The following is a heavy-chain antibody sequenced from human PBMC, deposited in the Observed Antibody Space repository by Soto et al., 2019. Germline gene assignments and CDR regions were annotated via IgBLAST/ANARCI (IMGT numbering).Heavy chain of an antibody. CDR2: ISGSGDSI. V-gene: IGHV3-23*01. D-gene: IGHD6-19*01. CDR3: APLAVAGPSFDY. Sequence: GGSLRLSCAASGFTFTSYAMSWVRQAPGKGLEWVSSISGSGDSIHYADSVKGRFTISRDNSKNTLYLQMNSLRAEDTAVYYCAPLAVAGPSFDYWGQGALVTVSS. J-gene: IGHJ4*02. CDR1: GFTFTSYA.